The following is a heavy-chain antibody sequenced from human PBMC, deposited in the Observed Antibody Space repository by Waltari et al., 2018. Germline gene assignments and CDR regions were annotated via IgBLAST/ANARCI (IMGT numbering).Heavy chain of an antibody. D-gene: IGHD1-7*01. Sequence: QITLKESGPTLVKPTQTLTLTCTFSGFSLSTSGVGVGWIRQPPGKALEWLALIYWNDDKRYSPSLKSRLTITKDTSKNQVVLTMTNMDPVDTATYYCAHRRRNNWNFGYYYYGMDVWGQGTTVTVSS. CDR2: IYWNDDK. J-gene: IGHJ6*02. V-gene: IGHV2-5*01. CDR3: AHRRRNNWNFGYYYYGMDV. CDR1: GFSLSTSGVG.